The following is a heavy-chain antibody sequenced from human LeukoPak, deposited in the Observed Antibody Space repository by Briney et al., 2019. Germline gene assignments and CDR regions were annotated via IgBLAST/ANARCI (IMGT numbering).Heavy chain of an antibody. J-gene: IGHJ4*02. V-gene: IGHV3-30*18. CDR2: ISYDGSNK. D-gene: IGHD6-13*01. Sequence: GGSPRLSCAASGFTFSSYGMHWVRQAPGKGLEWVAVISYDGSNKYYADSVKGRFTISRDNSKNTLYLQMNSLRAEDTAVYYCAKASFSAAGYFDYWGQGTLVTVSS. CDR1: GFTFSSYG. CDR3: AKASFSAAGYFDY.